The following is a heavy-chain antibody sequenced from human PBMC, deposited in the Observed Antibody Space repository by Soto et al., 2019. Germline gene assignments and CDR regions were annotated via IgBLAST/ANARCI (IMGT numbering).Heavy chain of an antibody. CDR2: INARSGGT. CDR1: GFSFTGYY. Sequence: ASVKVSCKASGFSFTGYYIHWLRQAPGQGLEWMGWINARSGGTEYAQKFQGRVTLTRDTSIATAYLTLTSLTSDDTALYYCAKDLTRQLTYWLDPWGQGTQVTVSS. V-gene: IGHV1-2*02. J-gene: IGHJ5*02. D-gene: IGHD6-6*01. CDR3: AKDLTRQLTYWLDP.